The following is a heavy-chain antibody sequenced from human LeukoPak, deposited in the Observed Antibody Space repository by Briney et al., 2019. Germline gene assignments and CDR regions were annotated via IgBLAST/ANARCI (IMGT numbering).Heavy chain of an antibody. Sequence: ESLKISCNGSGYSFTSYWIGWVRQMPAKELEWMGIIYPGDSDTRYSPSFQGQVTISADKSISTAYLQWSSLKASDTAMYYCARLTPIALDYWGQGTLVTVSS. CDR3: ARLTPIALDY. CDR1: GYSFTSYW. V-gene: IGHV5-51*01. J-gene: IGHJ4*02. D-gene: IGHD6-13*01. CDR2: IYPGDSDT.